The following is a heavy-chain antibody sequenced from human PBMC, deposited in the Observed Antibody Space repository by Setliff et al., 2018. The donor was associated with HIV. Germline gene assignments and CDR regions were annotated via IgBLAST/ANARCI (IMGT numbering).Heavy chain of an antibody. D-gene: IGHD5-12*01. CDR1: GFTFSSSW. CDR2: INEDGSDK. CDR3: AKDRPKYSKPWLSY. J-gene: IGHJ4*02. V-gene: IGHV3-7*03. Sequence: PGGSLRLSCAASGFTFSSSWMSWVRQAPGKGLEWVANINEDGSDKYYMDSVKGRFSISRDNADNSLYLQMNSLRAEDTAVYYCAKDRPKYSKPWLSYWGQGTLVTVSS.